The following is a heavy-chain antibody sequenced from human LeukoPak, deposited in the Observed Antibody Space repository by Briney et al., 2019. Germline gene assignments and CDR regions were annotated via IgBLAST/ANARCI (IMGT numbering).Heavy chain of an antibody. CDR1: GYTFTGYY. Sequence: ASVKVSCRASGYTFTGYYMSWVRQAPGQGLEWMGWINPDSGGAHYAQNFQGWVTMTRDTSISTAYMELSRLRSDDTAVYYCARGTLTAPRSAFDIWGQGTMVTVSS. CDR2: INPDSGGA. CDR3: ARGTLTAPRSAFDI. V-gene: IGHV1-2*04. J-gene: IGHJ3*02. D-gene: IGHD1-14*01.